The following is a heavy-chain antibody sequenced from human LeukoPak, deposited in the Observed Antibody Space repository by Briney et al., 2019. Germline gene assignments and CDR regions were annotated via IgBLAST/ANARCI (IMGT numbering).Heavy chain of an antibody. Sequence: SETLSLTCTVSGGSISSSSYYWGWIRQPPGKGLEWIGSIYYSGSTYYNPSLKSRVIISVDTSKNQFSLKLSSVTAADTAVYYCARHHIAVAGIGWFDPWGQGTLVTVSS. CDR2: IYYSGST. CDR1: GGSISSSSYY. D-gene: IGHD6-19*01. CDR3: ARHHIAVAGIGWFDP. J-gene: IGHJ5*02. V-gene: IGHV4-39*01.